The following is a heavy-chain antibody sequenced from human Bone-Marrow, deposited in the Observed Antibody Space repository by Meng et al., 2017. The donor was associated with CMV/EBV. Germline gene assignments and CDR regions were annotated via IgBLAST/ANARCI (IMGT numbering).Heavy chain of an antibody. J-gene: IGHJ6*02. CDR3: ASDPYCSSTSCYTGNYYYYGMDV. CDR2: IIPILGIA. D-gene: IGHD2-2*02. CDR1: GGTFSSYA. V-gene: IGHV1-69*10. Sequence: SVKVSCKASGGTFSSYAISWVRQAPGQGLEWMGGIIPILGIANYAQKFKGRVTITADNSTSTTYMELSSLRTEDTAVYYCASDPYCSSTSCYTGNYYYYGMDVWGQGTTVTVSS.